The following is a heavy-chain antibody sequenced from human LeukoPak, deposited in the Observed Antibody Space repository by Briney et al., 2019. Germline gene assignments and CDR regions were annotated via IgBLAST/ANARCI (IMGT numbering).Heavy chain of an antibody. CDR3: AKGRYSSSWYDAFDI. V-gene: IGHV3-23*01. Sequence: GGSLRLSCAASGFTFSSYAMSRVRQAPGKGLEWVSAISGSGGSTYYADSVKGRLTISRDNSKNTLYLQMNSLRAEDTAVYYCAKGRYSSSWYDAFDIWGQGTMVTVSS. J-gene: IGHJ3*02. CDR2: ISGSGGST. CDR1: GFTFSSYA. D-gene: IGHD6-13*01.